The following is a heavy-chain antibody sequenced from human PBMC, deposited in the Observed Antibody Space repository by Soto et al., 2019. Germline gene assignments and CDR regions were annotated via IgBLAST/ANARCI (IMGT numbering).Heavy chain of an antibody. CDR1: GYAFTTYG. Sequence: QVHLVQSGAEVKKPGASVKVSCKGSGYAFTTYGITWVRQAPGQGLEWMGWISAHNCNTNYAQKLQGRVTVTRDTSTSTAYMELRSLTSDVTAVYYCARVRYGDYWGQGALVTVSS. D-gene: IGHD1-1*01. J-gene: IGHJ4*02. V-gene: IGHV1-18*01. CDR3: ARVRYGDY. CDR2: ISAHNCNT.